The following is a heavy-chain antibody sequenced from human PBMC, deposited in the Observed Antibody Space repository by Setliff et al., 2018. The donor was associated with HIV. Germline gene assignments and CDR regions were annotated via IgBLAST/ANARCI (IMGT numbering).Heavy chain of an antibody. Sequence: SVKVSCKPSGYTFTTYGISWVRQAPGQGLEWMGGVTPILHTTNYAQKFQGRVTITADKSTSTVYMELRSLTSDDTAMYYCARDDSNDFYSYAFDIWGQGTMVTVSS. CDR2: VTPILHTT. D-gene: IGHD3-22*01. CDR1: GYTFTTYG. CDR3: ARDDSNDFYSYAFDI. J-gene: IGHJ3*02. V-gene: IGHV1-69*10.